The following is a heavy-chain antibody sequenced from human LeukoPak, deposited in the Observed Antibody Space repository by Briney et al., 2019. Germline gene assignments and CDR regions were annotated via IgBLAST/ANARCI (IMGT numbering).Heavy chain of an antibody. V-gene: IGHV3-74*01. Sequence: GGSLRLSCAASGFTFSNYWMHWVRQAPGKGLVWVSRINSDGSSTSYADSVKGRFTISRDNAKNTLYLQMNSLRAEDTAVYYCAREPRGGSYWYYYYMDVWGKGTTVTISS. CDR3: AREPRGGSYWYYYYMDV. J-gene: IGHJ6*03. CDR1: GFTFSNYW. D-gene: IGHD1-26*01. CDR2: INSDGSST.